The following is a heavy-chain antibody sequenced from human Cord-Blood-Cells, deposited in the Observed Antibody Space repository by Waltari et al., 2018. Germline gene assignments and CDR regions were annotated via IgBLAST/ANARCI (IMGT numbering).Heavy chain of an antibody. J-gene: IGHJ4*02. CDR2: INHSGST. D-gene: IGHD2-21*02. Sequence: QVQLQQWGAGLLKPSETLSLTCAAYGGSFSGYYWSWIRHPPGKGLEWIGEINHSGSTNYNTSLKSRVTISVDTSKNQFSLKLSSVTAADTAVYYCASGNVVVTATTPPFDYWGQGTLVTVSS. CDR1: GGSFSGYY. CDR3: ASGNVVVTATTPPFDY. V-gene: IGHV4-34*01.